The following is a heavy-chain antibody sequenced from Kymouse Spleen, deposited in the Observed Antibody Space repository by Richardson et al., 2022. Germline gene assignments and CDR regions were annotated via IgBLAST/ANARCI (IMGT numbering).Heavy chain of an antibody. CDR2: INWNGGST. V-gene: IGHV3-20*d01. CDR1: GFTFDDYG. CDR3: ARDVDTMVRGPSTGMDV. Sequence: EVQLVESGGGVVRPGGSLRLSCAASGFTFDDYGMSWVRQAPGKGLEWVSGINWNGGSTGYADSVKGRFTISRDNAKNSLYLQMNSLRAEDTALYYCARDVDTMVRGPSTGMDVWGQGTTVTVSS. D-gene: IGHD3-10*01. J-gene: IGHJ6*02.